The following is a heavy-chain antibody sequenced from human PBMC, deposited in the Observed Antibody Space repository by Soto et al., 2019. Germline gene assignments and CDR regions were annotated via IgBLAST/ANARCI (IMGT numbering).Heavy chain of an antibody. CDR3: AAELGFGKLSVV. Sequence: QVQVVQSGVEVRRPGSSVKVSCKASGDTFKNCVISWVRQAPGQGLEWMGGIIPLFGTTDFAQRCQGRLTITTDESTTPAYMELSRLRSEDTATYYCAAELGFGKLSVVWGQGTTVIVSS. V-gene: IGHV1-69*01. CDR1: GDTFKNCV. D-gene: IGHD3-10*01. J-gene: IGHJ6*02. CDR2: IIPLFGTT.